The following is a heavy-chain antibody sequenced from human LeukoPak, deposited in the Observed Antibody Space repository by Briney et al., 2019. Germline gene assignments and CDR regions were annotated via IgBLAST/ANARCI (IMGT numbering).Heavy chain of an antibody. CDR2: IASDGNYR. D-gene: IGHD1-1*01. CDR1: GFTFTNYG. CDR3: ANLPYNWNEYFDDY. Sequence: PGGSLRLSCAVSGFTFTNYGMHWVRQAPGKGLGWVAYIASDGNYRDYVDSVRGRFTVSRDNSKNTLYLQMDSLRAEDTAVYYCANLPYNWNEYFDDYWGQGTLVTVSS. J-gene: IGHJ4*02. V-gene: IGHV3-30*02.